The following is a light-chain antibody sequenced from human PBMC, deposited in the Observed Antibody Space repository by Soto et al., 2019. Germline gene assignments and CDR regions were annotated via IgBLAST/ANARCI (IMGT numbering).Light chain of an antibody. CDR2: DAS. V-gene: IGKV3-15*01. J-gene: IGKJ1*01. Sequence: VMTQSPATLSVSPAERVTLSCRASQSVSTNLVWYQQKPGQPPKLLFYDASTRATGIPARFSGSGSGTEFTLTISSLQSEDFAVYYCQQFKIWPPWTFGQGTKVEIK. CDR3: QQFKIWPPWT. CDR1: QSVSTN.